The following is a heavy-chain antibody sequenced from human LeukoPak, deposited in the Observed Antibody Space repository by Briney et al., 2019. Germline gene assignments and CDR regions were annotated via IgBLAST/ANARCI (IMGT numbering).Heavy chain of an antibody. D-gene: IGHD3-10*01. CDR3: ARSHPGGHPGLDY. Sequence: SETLSLTCTVSGGSISSYYWSWIRQPPGKGLEWIGYIYYSGSTNYNPSLKSRVTISVDTSKNQFSLKLSSVTAADTAVYYCARSHPGGHPGLDYWGQGTLVTVSS. J-gene: IGHJ4*02. CDR2: IYYSGST. V-gene: IGHV4-59*08. CDR1: GGSISSYY.